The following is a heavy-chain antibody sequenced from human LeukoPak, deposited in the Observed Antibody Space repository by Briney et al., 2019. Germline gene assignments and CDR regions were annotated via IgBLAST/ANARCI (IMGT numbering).Heavy chain of an antibody. CDR2: IKSKTDGGTT. D-gene: IGHD3-22*01. Sequence: PGGSLRLSCAASGFTVGSAWMSWVRQAPGKGLEWVGRIKSKTDGGTTDYAAPVKGRFTISRDDSKNTLYLQMNSLKTEDTAVYYCTTDDYYDSSGYLHFDYWGQGTLVTVSS. J-gene: IGHJ4*02. CDR3: TTDDYYDSSGYLHFDY. V-gene: IGHV3-15*01. CDR1: GFTVGSAW.